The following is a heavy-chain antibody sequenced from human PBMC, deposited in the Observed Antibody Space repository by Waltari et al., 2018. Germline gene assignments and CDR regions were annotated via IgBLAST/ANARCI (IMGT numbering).Heavy chain of an antibody. CDR1: GFTLGDYA. CDR3: TRVLSTYYYDSSGYSDY. CDR2: IRSKAYGGTT. Sequence: EVQLVESGGGLVQPGRSLRLSCTASGFTLGDYAMSWVRPAPGRGLEWVGFIRSKAYGGTTEYAASVKGRFTISRDDSKSIAYLQMNSLKTEDTAVYYCTRVLSTYYYDSSGYSDYWGQGTLVTVSS. J-gene: IGHJ4*02. D-gene: IGHD3-22*01. V-gene: IGHV3-49*04.